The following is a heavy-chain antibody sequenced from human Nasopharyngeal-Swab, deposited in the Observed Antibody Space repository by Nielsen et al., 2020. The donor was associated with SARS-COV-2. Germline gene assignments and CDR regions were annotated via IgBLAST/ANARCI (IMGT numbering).Heavy chain of an antibody. CDR1: GGSISGSY. CDR2: IYDSGST. CDR3: ARGGAQIEGAIDWFDP. J-gene: IGHJ5*02. D-gene: IGHD1-26*01. Sequence: SETLSLTCTVSGGSISGSYWSWIRQFPGKGLEWLGYIYDSGSTHYNPSLKSRVAISVDTSKNQFSLNLNSVTAADTAVYYCARGGAQIEGAIDWFDPWGQGILVTVSS. V-gene: IGHV4-59*01.